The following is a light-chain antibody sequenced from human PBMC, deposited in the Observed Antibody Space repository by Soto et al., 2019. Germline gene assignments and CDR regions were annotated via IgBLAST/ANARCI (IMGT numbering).Light chain of an antibody. CDR2: DVA. CDR1: SSNIGGNS. V-gene: IGLV1-51*01. J-gene: IGLJ1*01. Sequence: QSVLTQPPSVSAAPGLKVTISCSGSSSNIGGNSVSWYQQLPGTAPKLLIYDVATRPSGVSNRFSGSKSGSTASLIISRLQTEDEADYYCVSFTSSTTYVFGSGTKVTVL. CDR3: VSFTSSTTYV.